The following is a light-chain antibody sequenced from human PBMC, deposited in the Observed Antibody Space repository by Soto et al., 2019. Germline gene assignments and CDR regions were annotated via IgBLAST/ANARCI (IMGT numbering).Light chain of an antibody. V-gene: IGKV3-20*01. Sequence: EIVLTQSPATLSLSPGERATLSCRASQSISNNLAWYQHKPGQAPRLLIYGASSRATGIPDRFSGSGSGTDFTLTISRLEPEDFAVYYCQHYGSSPLFTFGPGTKVDIK. J-gene: IGKJ3*01. CDR1: QSISNN. CDR2: GAS. CDR3: QHYGSSPLFT.